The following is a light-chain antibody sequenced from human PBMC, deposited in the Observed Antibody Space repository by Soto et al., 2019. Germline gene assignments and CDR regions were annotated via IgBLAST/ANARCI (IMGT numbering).Light chain of an antibody. CDR2: EVS. CDR3: SSFAGNNNLV. V-gene: IGLV2-8*01. Sequence: QSALTQPPSASGSPGQSVTISCTGTSSDVGGYNYVSWYQQHPGKAPKLMISEVSKRPPGVPDRFSGSKSSNTASLTVSGPQADEEADYYCSSFAGNNNLVFGGGTKLTVL. CDR1: SSDVGGYNY. J-gene: IGLJ2*01.